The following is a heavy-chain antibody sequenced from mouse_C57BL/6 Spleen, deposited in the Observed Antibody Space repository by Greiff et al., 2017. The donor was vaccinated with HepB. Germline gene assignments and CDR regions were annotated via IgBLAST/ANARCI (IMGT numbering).Heavy chain of an antibody. J-gene: IGHJ1*03. D-gene: IGHD1-2*01. CDR3: ARIITTGWYFDV. Sequence: VMLVESGGGLVKPGGSLKLSCEASGFTFSDYGMHWVRQAPEKGLEWVAYISSGSSTIYYADKVKGRFTISRDNAKNTLFLQMTSLRSEDTAMYYCARIITTGWYFDVWGTGTTVTVSS. V-gene: IGHV5-17*01. CDR2: ISSGSSTI. CDR1: GFTFSDYG.